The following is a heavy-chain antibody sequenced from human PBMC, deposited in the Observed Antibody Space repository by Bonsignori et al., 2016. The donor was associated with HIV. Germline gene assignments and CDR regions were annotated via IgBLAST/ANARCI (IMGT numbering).Heavy chain of an antibody. Sequence: WVRQAPGQGLEWMGWISAYNGNTNYAQKLQGRVTMTTDTSTSTAYMELRSLRSDDTAVYYCARTDGILHHFDYWGQGTLVTVSS. D-gene: IGHD1-26*01. CDR3: ARTDGILHHFDY. CDR2: ISAYNGNT. J-gene: IGHJ4*02. V-gene: IGHV1-18*01.